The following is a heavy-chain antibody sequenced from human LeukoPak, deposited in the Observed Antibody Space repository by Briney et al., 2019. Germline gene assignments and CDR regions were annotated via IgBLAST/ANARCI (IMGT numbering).Heavy chain of an antibody. V-gene: IGHV3-7*05. CDR2: IKPDASET. CDR3: TRLKVGATPVIGY. CDR1: GFTFSNYW. D-gene: IGHD1-26*01. Sequence: PGGSLRLSCAASGFTFSNYWMSWVRQAPGKGLEWVASIKPDASETYIVDSVRGRFTISRDNAQNSLYLQMNSLRAEDTAVYYCTRLKVGATPVIGYWGQGTLVTVSS. J-gene: IGHJ4*02.